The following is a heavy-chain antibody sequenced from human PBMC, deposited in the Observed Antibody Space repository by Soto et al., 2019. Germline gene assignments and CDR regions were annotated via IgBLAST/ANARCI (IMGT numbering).Heavy chain of an antibody. CDR1: GLTVSSIY. CDR3: AKGRSYYYYYGVDV. Sequence: WGSLRLPCAASGLTVSSIYMSRVRQAPGKGLEWVSVIYSGGSTYYADSVKGRFTISRDNSKSTLYLQMNSLRAEDTALYYCAKGRSYYYYYGVDVWGQGTTVTAP. J-gene: IGHJ6*02. V-gene: IGHV3-66*01. CDR2: IYSGGST.